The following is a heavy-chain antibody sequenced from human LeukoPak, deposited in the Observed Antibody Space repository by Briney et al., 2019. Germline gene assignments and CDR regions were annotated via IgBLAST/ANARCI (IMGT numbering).Heavy chain of an antibody. D-gene: IGHD5-24*01. V-gene: IGHV4-31*03. J-gene: IGHJ3*02. Sequence: PSETLSLTCTVSGGSISSGGYYWSWIRQHPGKGLEWIGYIYYSGSTYYNPSLKSRVTISLDTSKNQFPLKLTSVTAADTAIYYCARVGGMTTINNAAFDIWGQGTMVTVSS. CDR2: IYYSGST. CDR3: ARVGGMTTINNAAFDI. CDR1: GGSISSGGYY.